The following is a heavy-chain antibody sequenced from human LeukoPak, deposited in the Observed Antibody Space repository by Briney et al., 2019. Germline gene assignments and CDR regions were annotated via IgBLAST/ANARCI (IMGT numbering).Heavy chain of an antibody. D-gene: IGHD1-1*01. CDR1: GFTFSSYA. V-gene: IGHV3-30-3*01. CDR2: ISYDGSNK. CDR3: ARERYNWNDGGAFDI. Sequence: PGRSLRLSCAASGFTFSSYAMHWVRQAPGKGLEWVAIISYDGSNKNYVDSVKARFTISRDNSKNTLYLQMNSLRTEDTAVYFCARERYNWNDGGAFDIWGQGTMVTVSS. J-gene: IGHJ3*02.